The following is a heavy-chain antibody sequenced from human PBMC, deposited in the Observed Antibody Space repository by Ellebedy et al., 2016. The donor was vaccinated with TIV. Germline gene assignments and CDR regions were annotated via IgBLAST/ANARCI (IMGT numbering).Heavy chain of an antibody. V-gene: IGHV1-18*04. Sequence: AASVKVSCKASGYTFTSYGISWVRQAPGQGLEWMGWISAYNGNTNYAQKLQGRVTMTTDTSTSTAYMELRSLRSDDTAVYYCARGGFKGQLVRSWFDPWGQGTLVTVSS. D-gene: IGHD6-13*01. CDR1: GYTFTSYG. CDR3: ARGGFKGQLVRSWFDP. CDR2: ISAYNGNT. J-gene: IGHJ5*02.